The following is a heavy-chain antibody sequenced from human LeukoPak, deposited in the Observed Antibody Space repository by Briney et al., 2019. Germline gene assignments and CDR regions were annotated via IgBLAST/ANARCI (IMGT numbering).Heavy chain of an antibody. D-gene: IGHD3-10*01. CDR1: GFTFSDYY. J-gene: IGHJ4*02. Sequence: NPGGSLRLSCAASGFTFSDYYMSWIRQAPGKGLEWISYISTRGTTIYYADSVKGRFTISRDNAKNSLYLQMNSLRAEDTAVYYCARDYYGSGDFDYWGQGTLVTVSS. CDR3: ARDYYGSGDFDY. CDR2: ISTRGTTI. V-gene: IGHV3-11*04.